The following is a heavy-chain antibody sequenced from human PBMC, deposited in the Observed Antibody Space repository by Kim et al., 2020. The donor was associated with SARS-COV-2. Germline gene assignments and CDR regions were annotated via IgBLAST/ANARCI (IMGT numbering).Heavy chain of an antibody. V-gene: IGHV4-4*07. J-gene: IGHJ3*02. CDR3: AERRYYGSGSAAFDI. Sequence: SETLSLTCTVSGGSISSYYWSWIRQPAGKGLEWIGRIYTSGSTNYNPSLKSRVTMSVDTSKNQFSLKLSSVTAADTALYYCAERRYYGSGSAAFDIWGQGTMVTVSS. CDR1: GGSISSYY. D-gene: IGHD3-10*01. CDR2: IYTSGST.